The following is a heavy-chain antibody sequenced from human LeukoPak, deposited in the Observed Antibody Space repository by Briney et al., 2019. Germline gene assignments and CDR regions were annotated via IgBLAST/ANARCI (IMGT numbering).Heavy chain of an antibody. D-gene: IGHD6-19*01. J-gene: IGHJ5*02. CDR3: ARENSSGWANWFDP. V-gene: IGHV3-48*03. CDR2: ISSSVSTI. Sequence: GGSLRLSCAASGFTFSSYEMNWVRQAPGKGLEWVSYISSSVSTIYYADSVKGRFTISRDNAKNSLYLQMNSLRAEDTAVYYCARENSSGWANWFDPWGQGTLVTVSS. CDR1: GFTFSSYE.